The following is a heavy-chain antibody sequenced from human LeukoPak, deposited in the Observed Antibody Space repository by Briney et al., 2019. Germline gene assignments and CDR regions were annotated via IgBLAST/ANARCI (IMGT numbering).Heavy chain of an antibody. CDR3: ARDRSGAAAGHWFDP. D-gene: IGHD6-13*01. J-gene: IGHJ5*02. V-gene: IGHV1-46*01. CDR1: GYTFTSYY. Sequence: ASVKVSCKASGYTFTSYYMHWVRQAPGQGLKWMGIINPSGGSTSYAQKFQGRVTMTRDMSTSTVYMELSSLRSEDTAVYYCARDRSGAAAGHWFDPWGQGTLVTVSS. CDR2: INPSGGST.